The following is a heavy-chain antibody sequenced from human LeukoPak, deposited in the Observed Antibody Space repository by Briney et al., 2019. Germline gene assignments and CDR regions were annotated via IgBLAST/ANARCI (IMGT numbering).Heavy chain of an antibody. D-gene: IGHD4-23*01. Sequence: PGGSLRLSCAASGFTFSSYSMNWVRQAPGKGLEWVSYISSSSSTIYYADSVKGRFTVSRDNSRNTLYLQMNGLRPEDTALYYCAKDRDGGNFFFDYWGQGTLVTVSS. CDR2: ISSSSSTI. CDR1: GFTFSSYS. V-gene: IGHV3-48*01. CDR3: AKDRDGGNFFFDY. J-gene: IGHJ4*02.